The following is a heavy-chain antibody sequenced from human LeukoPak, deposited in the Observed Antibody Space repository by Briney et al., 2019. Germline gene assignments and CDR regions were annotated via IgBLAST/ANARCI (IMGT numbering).Heavy chain of an antibody. Sequence: GGSLRLSCAASEFTVSGDYMTWVRQAPGKGLEWVSVIHGGGYTYYADPVKGRFTISRDNSKNTLYLQMNSLRAEDTAVYYCAKGQWFGELITWGQGTLVTVSS. D-gene: IGHD3-10*01. V-gene: IGHV3-66*02. CDR3: AKGQWFGELIT. CDR2: IHGGGYT. J-gene: IGHJ5*02. CDR1: EFTVSGDY.